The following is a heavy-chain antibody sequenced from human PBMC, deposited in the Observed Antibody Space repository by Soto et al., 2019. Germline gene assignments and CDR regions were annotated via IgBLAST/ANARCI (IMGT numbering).Heavy chain of an antibody. CDR2: ISAYNGNT. D-gene: IGHD6-19*01. Sequence: ASVKVSCKASGYTFTIYGIIWVRQAPGQGLEWMGWISAYNGNTNYAQKLQGRVTVTTDTSTSTAYMDLRSLRSDDTAVYHCARAAYSSGWYFDYWGQGTLVTVSS. CDR3: ARAAYSSGWYFDY. V-gene: IGHV1-18*01. J-gene: IGHJ4*02. CDR1: GYTFTIYG.